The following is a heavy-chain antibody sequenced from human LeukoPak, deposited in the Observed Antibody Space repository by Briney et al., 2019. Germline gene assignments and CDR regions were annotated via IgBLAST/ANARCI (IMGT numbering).Heavy chain of an antibody. J-gene: IGHJ5*02. CDR2: ISSSGSTI. V-gene: IGHV3-48*03. CDR3: ARDSRPYCTNGICYTKNNWFDP. CDR1: GFTFSSYE. D-gene: IGHD2-8*01. Sequence: GGSLRLSCAASGFTFSSYEMNWVRQAPGKGLEWVSYISSSGSTIYYADSVKGRFTISRDNAKNSLSLQMNSLRAEDTATYYCARDSRPYCTNGICYTKNNWFDPWGPGTLVTVSS.